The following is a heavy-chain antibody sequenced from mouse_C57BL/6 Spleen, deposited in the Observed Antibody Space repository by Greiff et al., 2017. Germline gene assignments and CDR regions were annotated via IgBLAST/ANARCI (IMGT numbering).Heavy chain of an antibody. Sequence: VQVVESGPGLVQPSQSLSITCTVSGFSLTSYGVHWVRQSPGKGLEWLGVIWRGGSTDYNAAFMSRLSITKDNSKSQVFFKMNSLQADDTAIYYCAKRDSNYGYAMDYWGQGTSVTVSS. CDR1: GFSLTSYG. V-gene: IGHV2-5*01. J-gene: IGHJ4*01. CDR3: AKRDSNYGYAMDY. CDR2: IWRGGST. D-gene: IGHD2-5*01.